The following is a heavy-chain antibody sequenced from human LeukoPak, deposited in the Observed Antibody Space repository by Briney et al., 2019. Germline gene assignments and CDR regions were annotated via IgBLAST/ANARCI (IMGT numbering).Heavy chain of an antibody. Sequence: GGSLRLSCAASGFTFSSYSMNWVRQAPGKGLEWVSSISSSSSYIYYADSVKGRFTISRDNAKNSLYLQMNSLRAEDTAVYYCASNYYGSGSYYSPGAGPFDYWGQGTLVTVSS. J-gene: IGHJ4*02. CDR2: ISSSSSYI. CDR1: GFTFSSYS. D-gene: IGHD3-10*01. CDR3: ASNYYGSGSYYSPGAGPFDY. V-gene: IGHV3-21*01.